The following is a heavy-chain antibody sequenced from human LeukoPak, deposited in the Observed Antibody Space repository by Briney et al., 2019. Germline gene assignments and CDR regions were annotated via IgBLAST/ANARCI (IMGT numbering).Heavy chain of an antibody. J-gene: IGHJ4*02. CDR1: GGSISSSSYY. CDR2: IYYSGST. D-gene: IGHD1-7*01. Sequence: PSETLSLTCTVSGGSISSSSYYWGWIRQPPGKGLEWIGSIYYSGSTYYNPSLKSRVTISVDTSKNRFSLKLSSVTAADTAVYYCARGTGTPRLYYFDYWGQGTLVTVSS. V-gene: IGHV4-39*07. CDR3: ARGTGTPRLYYFDY.